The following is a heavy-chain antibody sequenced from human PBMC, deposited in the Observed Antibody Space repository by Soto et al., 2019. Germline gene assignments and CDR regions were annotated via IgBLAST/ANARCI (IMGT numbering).Heavy chain of an antibody. Sequence: PSETLSLTCTVSGGSISSYYWSWIRQPPGKGLEWIGYIYYSGSTNYNPSLKSRVTISVDTSKNQFSLKLSSVTAADTAVYYCVAVATISGPYYYMDVWGKGTTVTVSS. J-gene: IGHJ6*03. CDR1: GGSISSYY. CDR3: VAVATISGPYYYMDV. CDR2: IYYSGST. V-gene: IGHV4-59*08. D-gene: IGHD5-12*01.